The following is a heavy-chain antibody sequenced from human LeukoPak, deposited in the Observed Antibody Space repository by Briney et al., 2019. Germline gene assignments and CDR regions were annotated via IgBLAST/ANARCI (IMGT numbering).Heavy chain of an antibody. Sequence: GGSLRLSCAASGFTFDDYAMHWVRQAPGKGLEWVSLISGDGGSTYYADSVKGRFTISRDNSKNSLYLQMNSLRTEDTALYYCAKDTPGFYDILTGEDAFDIWGRGTMVTVSS. V-gene: IGHV3-43*02. D-gene: IGHD3-9*01. CDR3: AKDTPGFYDILTGEDAFDI. CDR2: ISGDGGST. CDR1: GFTFDDYA. J-gene: IGHJ3*02.